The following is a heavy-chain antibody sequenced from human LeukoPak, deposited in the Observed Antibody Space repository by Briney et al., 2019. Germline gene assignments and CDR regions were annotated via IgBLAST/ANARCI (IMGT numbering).Heavy chain of an antibody. V-gene: IGHV3-7*01. CDR2: IKQDGSEK. Sequence: GGSLRLSCAASGFTFSNYWMSWVRQAPGKGLEWVANIKQDGSEKYYVDSVKGRFTISRDNAKNSLYLQMNSLRVEDTAVYYCARTGLGMYSFDQWGQGTLVTVSS. CDR3: ARTGLGMYSFDQ. J-gene: IGHJ4*02. D-gene: IGHD3/OR15-3a*01. CDR1: GFTFSNYW.